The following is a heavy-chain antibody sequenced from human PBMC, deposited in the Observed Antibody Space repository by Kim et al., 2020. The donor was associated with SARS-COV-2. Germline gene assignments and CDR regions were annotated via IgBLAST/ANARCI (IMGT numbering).Heavy chain of an antibody. J-gene: IGHJ4*02. CDR2: T. V-gene: IGHV3-23*01. D-gene: IGHD2-15*01. CDR3: ARWATPRYFDY. Sequence: TYYAEPVKGRFTISRDNSKKTLYLQMNSLRADDTAVYYCARWATPRYFDYWGQGILVTV.